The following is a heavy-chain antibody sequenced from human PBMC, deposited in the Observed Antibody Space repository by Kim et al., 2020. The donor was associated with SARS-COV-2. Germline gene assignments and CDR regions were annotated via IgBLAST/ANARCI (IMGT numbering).Heavy chain of an antibody. Sequence: GGSLRLSCAASGFTFNYYGMHWVRQAPGKGLEWVGVIWYDGSNKYYGDSVKGRFTISRDNSRNTLYLQMNSLRADDTAVYYCARDQGGVAADGTWGFLDHWGQGTLVTVSS. D-gene: IGHD6-13*01. CDR3: ARDQGGVAADGTWGFLDH. J-gene: IGHJ4*02. CDR2: IWYDGSNK. CDR1: GFTFNYYG. V-gene: IGHV3-33*01.